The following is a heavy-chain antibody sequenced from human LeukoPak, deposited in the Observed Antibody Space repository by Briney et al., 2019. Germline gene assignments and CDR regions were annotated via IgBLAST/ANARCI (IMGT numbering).Heavy chain of an antibody. CDR3: ARAGPCMATAEFDY. CDR1: GFTFSSYS. J-gene: IGHJ4*02. D-gene: IGHD5-24*01. Sequence: GGSLRLSCAASGFTFSSYSMNWVRQAPGKGLEWVSSISSSSSYIYYADSVKGRFTISRDNAKNSLYLQMNSLRAEDTAVYYCARAGPCMATAEFDYWGQGTLVTVSS. CDR2: ISSSSSYI. V-gene: IGHV3-21*01.